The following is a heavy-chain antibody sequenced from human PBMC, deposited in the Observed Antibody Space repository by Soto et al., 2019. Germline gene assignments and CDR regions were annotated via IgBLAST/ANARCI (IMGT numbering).Heavy chain of an antibody. CDR3: TNFLHSGYDSEY. D-gene: IGHD5-12*01. CDR2: IQSDGSSI. Sequence: EVHLVESGGGVVQPGGSLRLSCAASGFTFNEYWMRWVRQVPGKGLEWVSRIQSDGSSISYADSVKGRFTISRDNAKNTLYLQINSLRAEDTAVYFCTNFLHSGYDSEYWGQGTLVTVS. V-gene: IGHV3-74*01. CDR1: GFTFNEYW. J-gene: IGHJ4*02.